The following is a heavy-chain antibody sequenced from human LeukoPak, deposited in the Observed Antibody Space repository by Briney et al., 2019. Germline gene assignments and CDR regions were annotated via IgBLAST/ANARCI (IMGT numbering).Heavy chain of an antibody. J-gene: IGHJ4*02. CDR2: ISAGGDRT. CDR3: AKHLGGYSHAY. Sequence: GGSLRLSCAASGFTFSSYAMGWVRQAPGKGLEWVSAISAGGDRTYYADSVRGRLTISRDNSENTLYMQMHSLRVDDTAVYYCAKHLGGYSHAYWGQGTLVTVSS. CDR1: GFTFSSYA. V-gene: IGHV3-23*01. D-gene: IGHD6-25*01.